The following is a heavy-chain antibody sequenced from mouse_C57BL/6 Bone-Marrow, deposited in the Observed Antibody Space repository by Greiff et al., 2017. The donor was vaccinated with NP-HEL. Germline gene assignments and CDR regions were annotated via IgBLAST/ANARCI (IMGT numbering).Heavy chain of an antibody. J-gene: IGHJ4*01. Sequence: VQLQQSGAELAKPGASVKLSCKASGYTFTSYWMHWVKQRPGQGLEWIGYINPSSGYTKYNQKFKGKATLTADKSSSTAYMQLSSLTYEDSAVYYCAILECGSSPYYAMDYWGQGTSVTVSS. V-gene: IGHV1-7*01. D-gene: IGHD1-1*01. CDR3: AILECGSSPYYAMDY. CDR1: GYTFTSYW. CDR2: INPSSGYT.